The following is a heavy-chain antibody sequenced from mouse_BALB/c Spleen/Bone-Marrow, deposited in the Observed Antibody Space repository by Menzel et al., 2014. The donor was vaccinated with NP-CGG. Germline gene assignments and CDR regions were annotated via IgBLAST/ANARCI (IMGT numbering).Heavy chain of an antibody. V-gene: IGHV5-6-5*01. D-gene: IGHD2-4*01. CDR2: ISNGGST. CDR3: TRGRRDYGWYFDV. Sequence: VQRVESGGDLVKPGGSLKLSCAASGFTFSGYAMSWVRQTPEKRLEWVASISNGGSTYYPDSVKGRFTISRDNARNILYLQMTSLRSEDTAMYYCTRGRRDYGWYFDVWGAGTTVTVSS. J-gene: IGHJ1*01. CDR1: GFTFSGYA.